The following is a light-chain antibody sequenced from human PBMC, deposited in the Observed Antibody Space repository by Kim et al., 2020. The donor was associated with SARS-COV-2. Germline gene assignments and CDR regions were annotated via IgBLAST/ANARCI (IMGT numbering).Light chain of an antibody. CDR2: NTE. V-gene: IGLV7-43*01. J-gene: IGLJ2*01. Sequence: PGGSVTLACASSAGAVTSAYYPNWFQQKPGQAPRSLIYNTENKHSWTPARFSGSLLGGRAALTLSGVQPEDEADYYCLLFIGGVPLFGGGTQLTVL. CDR3: LLFIGGVPL. CDR1: AGAVTSAYY.